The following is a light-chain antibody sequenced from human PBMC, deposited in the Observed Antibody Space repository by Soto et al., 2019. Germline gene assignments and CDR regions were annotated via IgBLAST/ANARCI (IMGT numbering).Light chain of an antibody. CDR1: QSVSSN. J-gene: IGKJ1*01. CDR2: GAS. V-gene: IGKV3-15*01. CDR3: QQYNNWPPWT. Sequence: EIVMTQSPATLSVSPGERATLSCRASQSVSSNLAGYQQKPGQAPRLLFYGASTRATGIPARLSGSGSGTEFTLTISSLQSEDFAVYYCQQYNNWPPWTFGQGTKVEIK.